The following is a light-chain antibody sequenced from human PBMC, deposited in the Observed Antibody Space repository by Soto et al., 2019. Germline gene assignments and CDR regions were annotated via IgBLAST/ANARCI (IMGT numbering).Light chain of an antibody. CDR3: SSYISSSTYV. J-gene: IGLJ1*01. Sequence: QSVLTQPASVSGSPGQSITISCTGTSSDIGRYNYVSWYQHYPGKAPKFMIYDVSNRPSGVSNRFSGSKSGNTASLTISGLQAEDEADYYCSSYISSSTYVFGTGTKVTVL. CDR2: DVS. V-gene: IGLV2-14*03. CDR1: SSDIGRYNY.